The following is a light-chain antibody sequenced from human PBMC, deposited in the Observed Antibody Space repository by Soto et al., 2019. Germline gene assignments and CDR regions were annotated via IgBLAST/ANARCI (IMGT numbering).Light chain of an antibody. CDR3: QQRSNRPPWT. V-gene: IGKV3-11*01. J-gene: IGKJ1*01. CDR2: DAS. CDR1: QSVISTY. Sequence: EVVLTESPATLSLSPGERATLSCRASQSVISTYLAWYQQRPGQAPRLLIYDASNRATAIPARFSGSGSGTDFTHTSSILEPENFAVNYCQQRSNRPPWTFGQGTKV.